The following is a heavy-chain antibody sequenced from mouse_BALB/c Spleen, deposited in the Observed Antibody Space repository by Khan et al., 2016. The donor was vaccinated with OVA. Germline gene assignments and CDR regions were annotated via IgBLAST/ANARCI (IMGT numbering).Heavy chain of an antibody. D-gene: IGHD2-4*01. CDR1: GFSLTGYG. Sequence: VELVESGPGLVAPSQSLSITCTVSGFSLTGYGVNWVRQPPGKGLEWLGMIWGDGSTDYNSALKSRLSISKDNSKSQVFLKMNSLQTDDTARYYCAREIYYDYAYYYAMDDWGQGTSVTVSS. J-gene: IGHJ4*01. CDR2: IWGDGST. CDR3: AREIYYDYAYYYAMDD. V-gene: IGHV2-6-7*01.